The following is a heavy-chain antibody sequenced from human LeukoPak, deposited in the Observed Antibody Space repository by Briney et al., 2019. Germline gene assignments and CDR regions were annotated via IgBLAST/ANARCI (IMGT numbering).Heavy chain of an antibody. CDR3: ARVWNDLAFDI. J-gene: IGHJ3*02. CDR2: IWYDGSNK. CDR1: GFTFSSYG. Sequence: HTGRSLRRSCAASGFTFSSYGMHWVRQAPGKGLEWVAVIWYDGSNKYYADSVKGRFTISRDNSKNTLYLQMNSLRAEDTAVYYCARVWNDLAFDIWGQGTMVTVSS. V-gene: IGHV3-33*01. D-gene: IGHD1-1*01.